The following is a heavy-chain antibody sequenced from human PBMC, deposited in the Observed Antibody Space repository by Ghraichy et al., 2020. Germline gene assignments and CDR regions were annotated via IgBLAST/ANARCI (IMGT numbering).Heavy chain of an antibody. J-gene: IGHJ4*02. CDR1: GVSISSSSYY. V-gene: IGHV4-39*01. CDR3: ARLRYDSSGYSYYFDS. D-gene: IGHD3-22*01. Sequence: SETLSLTCTVSGVSISSSSYYWVWLRHPPGKELVWIANIYYSGSTYYNPSLKSRVTISVDTSKNQFSLKLISVTDADTAVYYCARLRYDSSGYSYYFDSWGQGNLVTSSP. CDR2: IYYSGST.